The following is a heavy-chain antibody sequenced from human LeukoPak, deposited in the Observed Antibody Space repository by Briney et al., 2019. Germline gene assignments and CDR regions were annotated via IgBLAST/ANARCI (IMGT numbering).Heavy chain of an antibody. V-gene: IGHV3-23*01. CDR2: ISGSGGNT. CDR1: GFIFSSYA. J-gene: IGHJ3*02. D-gene: IGHD3/OR15-3a*01. Sequence: PGGSLRLSCAASGFIFSSYAMSWVRQAPGKGLEWVSGISGSGGNTYYADSVKGRFTISRDNSKNTLYLQMNSLRAEDTAVYYCARGSVGRYRPPDIWGQGTMVTVSS. CDR3: ARGSVGRYRPPDI.